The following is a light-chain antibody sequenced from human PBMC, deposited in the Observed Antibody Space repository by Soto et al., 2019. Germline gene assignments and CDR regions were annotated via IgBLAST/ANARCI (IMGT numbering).Light chain of an antibody. CDR1: QSVSSY. V-gene: IGKV3-11*01. CDR3: QQRSNWPLT. J-gene: IGKJ4*01. Sequence: EIVWTQSPATLSVSPGGIASLCFRASQSVSSYLAWYQQKPGQAPRLLIYDASNRATGIPARFSGSGSGTDFTLTISSLEPEDFAVYYCQQRSNWPLTFGGGTKVDIK. CDR2: DAS.